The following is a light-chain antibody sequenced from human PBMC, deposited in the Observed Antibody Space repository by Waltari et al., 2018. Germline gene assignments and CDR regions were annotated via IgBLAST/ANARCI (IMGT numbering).Light chain of an antibody. CDR3: QQFDGSPRTYA. CDR1: ESIRRGW. CDR2: GGY. Sequence: EIVLAQSPGTLSLSPGDRATLTCRASESIRRGWVAWYQQRTGQAPRLLIYGGYRRASGIPERVSGSGSGTDFTLTISRLEPEDFAVYYCHCQQFDGSPRTYAFGQGTKLEI. V-gene: IGKV3-20*01. J-gene: IGKJ2*01.